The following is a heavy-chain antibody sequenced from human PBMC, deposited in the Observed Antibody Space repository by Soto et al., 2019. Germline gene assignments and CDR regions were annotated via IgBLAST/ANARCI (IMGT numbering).Heavy chain of an antibody. J-gene: IGHJ5*02. V-gene: IGHV1-18*01. CDR1: GYTFTSYG. CDR2: ISAYNGNT. D-gene: IGHD6-13*01. Sequence: ASVKVSCKASGYTFTSYGISWVRQAPGQGLEWMGWISAYNGNTNYAQKLQGRVTMTTDTSTSTAYMELRSLRSDDTAVYYCARRCDSSSWPGPPNWFDPWGPGPLVT. CDR3: ARRCDSSSWPGPPNWFDP.